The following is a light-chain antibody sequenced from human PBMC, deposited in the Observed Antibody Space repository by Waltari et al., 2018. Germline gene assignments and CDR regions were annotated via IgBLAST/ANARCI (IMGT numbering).Light chain of an antibody. J-gene: IGKJ2*01. CDR3: QQSYNLYT. V-gene: IGKV1-39*01. Sequence: DVQMSRTPSPLPASVGERMSITCRASQNINSYLNWYQQKSGKAPKLLIYAASSLQSGVPSRFSGSGSGTDFTLTISSLQPEDFATYYCQQSYNLYTFGQGTKLEIK. CDR1: QNINSY. CDR2: AAS.